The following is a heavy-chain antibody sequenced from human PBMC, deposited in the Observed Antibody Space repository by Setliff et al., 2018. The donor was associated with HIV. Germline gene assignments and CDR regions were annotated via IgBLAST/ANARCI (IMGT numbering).Heavy chain of an antibody. D-gene: IGHD3-10*01. CDR2: IYFSGSA. CDR3: ARGTAERSAVRGLAIAFDI. J-gene: IGHJ3*02. CDR1: GGCVSSNNYY. Sequence: SETLSLTCSVSGGCVSSNNYYWGWIRQPPGKGLEWIGSIYFSGSAYYNPSLKSRVTMSVDTSKNQFSLNVTSVTAADTAVYYCARGTAERSAVRGLAIAFDIWGQGTMVTVSS. V-gene: IGHV4-39*07.